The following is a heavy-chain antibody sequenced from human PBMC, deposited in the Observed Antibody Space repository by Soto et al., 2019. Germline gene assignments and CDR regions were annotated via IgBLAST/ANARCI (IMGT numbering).Heavy chain of an antibody. CDR2: INSDGSST. J-gene: IGHJ5*02. CDR3: ARDRNYDFWSGFPGRFDP. D-gene: IGHD3-3*01. Sequence: EVQLVESGGGLVQPGGSLRLSCAASGFTFSSYWMHWVRQAPGKGLVWVSRINSDGSSTSYADSVKGRFTISRDNAKNALYLQMNSMRAEDTAVYYCARDRNYDFWSGFPGRFDPWGQGTLVTVSS. V-gene: IGHV3-74*01. CDR1: GFTFSSYW.